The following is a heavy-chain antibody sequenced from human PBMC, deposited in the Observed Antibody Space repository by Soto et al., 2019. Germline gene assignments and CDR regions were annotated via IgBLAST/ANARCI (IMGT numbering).Heavy chain of an antibody. Sequence: PSETLSLTCAVSGDSISSSNWWSWVRQPPGKGLEWIGEIYHSGSTNYNPSLKSRVTIPVDKSKNQFSLKLSSVTAADTAVYYCARYDSSGYYRTLMAAFDIWGQGTMVTVS. J-gene: IGHJ3*02. V-gene: IGHV4-4*02. D-gene: IGHD3-22*01. CDR3: ARYDSSGYYRTLMAAFDI. CDR1: GDSISSSNW. CDR2: IYHSGST.